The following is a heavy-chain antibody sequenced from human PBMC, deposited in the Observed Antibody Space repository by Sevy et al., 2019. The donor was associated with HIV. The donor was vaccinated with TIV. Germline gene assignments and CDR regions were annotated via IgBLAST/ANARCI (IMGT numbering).Heavy chain of an antibody. CDR1: GFTFSSYA. D-gene: IGHD2-15*01. V-gene: IGHV3-23*01. CDR2: ISGSGGST. CDR3: AKAGGDGISSWEDY. Sequence: GGSLRLSCAASGFTFSSYAMSWVRQAPGKGLEWVSAISGSGGSTYYADSVKGRFTISRDNSKNTLYLQMNSLRAEDTAVYYCAKAGGDGISSWEDYWGQGTLVTVSS. J-gene: IGHJ4*02.